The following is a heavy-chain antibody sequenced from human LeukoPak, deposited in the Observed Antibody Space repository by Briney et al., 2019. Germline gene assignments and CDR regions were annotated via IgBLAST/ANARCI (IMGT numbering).Heavy chain of an antibody. D-gene: IGHD2-21*02. CDR1: GFTVSSNY. V-gene: IGHV3-30*18. Sequence: GGSLRLSCAASGFTVSSNYMNWVRQAPGKGLEWVALISYDGSNKYYADSVRGRFTISRDNSKNTLYLQMNSLRPEDTAVYYCAKDFEGFCGGDCYSMDFWGQGTLATVSS. CDR3: AKDFEGFCGGDCYSMDF. CDR2: ISYDGSNK. J-gene: IGHJ4*02.